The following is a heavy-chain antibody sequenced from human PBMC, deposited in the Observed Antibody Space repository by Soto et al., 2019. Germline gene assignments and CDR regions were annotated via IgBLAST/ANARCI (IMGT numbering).Heavy chain of an antibody. Sequence: SETLSLTCTVSGGPISSYYWSWIRQPPGKGLEWIGYIYYSGSTNYNPSLNSRVTISVDTSKNQFSLKLTSVTAADTAVYYCASVQETGDYLDYWGRGTL. CDR3: ASVQETGDYLDY. V-gene: IGHV4-59*01. CDR1: GGPISSYY. CDR2: IYYSGST. D-gene: IGHD1-1*01. J-gene: IGHJ4*02.